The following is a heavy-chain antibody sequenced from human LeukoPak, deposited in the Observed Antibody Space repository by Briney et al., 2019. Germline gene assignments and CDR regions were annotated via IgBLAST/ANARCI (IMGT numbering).Heavy chain of an antibody. Sequence: SSETLSLTCTVSGGSISSGGYYWSWIRQPPGKGLEWIGYIYHSGSTYYNPSLKSRVTISVDRSKNQFSPKLSSVTAADTAVYYCARDPKYQLPPCWGQGTLVTVSS. V-gene: IGHV4-30-2*01. CDR1: GGSISSGGYY. CDR2: IYHSGST. J-gene: IGHJ4*02. D-gene: IGHD2-2*01. CDR3: ARDPKYQLPPC.